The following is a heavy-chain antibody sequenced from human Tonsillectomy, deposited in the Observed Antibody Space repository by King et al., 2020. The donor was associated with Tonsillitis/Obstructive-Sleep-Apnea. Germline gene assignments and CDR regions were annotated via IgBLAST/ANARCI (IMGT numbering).Heavy chain of an antibody. D-gene: IGHD4-17*01. J-gene: IGHJ4*02. V-gene: IGHV1-58*01. CDR3: AADTDGDYVSGYYFDY. CDR1: GFTFTSSA. Sequence: QLVQSGPEVKKPGTSVKVSCKASGFTFTSSAVQWVRQARGQRLEWIGWIVVGSGNTNYAQKFQERVTITRDMSTSTAYMELSSLRSEDTAVYYCAADTDGDYVSGYYFDYWGQGTLVTVSS. CDR2: IVVGSGNT.